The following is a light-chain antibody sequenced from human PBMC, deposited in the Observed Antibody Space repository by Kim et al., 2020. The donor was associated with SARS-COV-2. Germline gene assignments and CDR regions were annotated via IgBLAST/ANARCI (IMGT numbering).Light chain of an antibody. Sequence: GQWATTSRSGSHTNIARNDVGWYQQLPGTAPNLLIYGNSQRPSGVPDRFSASKSGTSASLATSGLRSEDEADYYCAVWDDSLSGWVFGGGTQLTVL. V-gene: IGLV1-47*02. CDR1: HTNIARND. CDR3: AVWDDSLSGWV. CDR2: GNS. J-gene: IGLJ3*02.